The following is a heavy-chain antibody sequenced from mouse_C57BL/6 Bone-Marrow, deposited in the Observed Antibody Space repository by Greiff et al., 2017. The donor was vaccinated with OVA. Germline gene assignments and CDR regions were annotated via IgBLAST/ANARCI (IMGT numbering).Heavy chain of an antibody. CDR3: AREAPAWFAY. J-gene: IGHJ3*01. CDR1: GYIFTDYY. CDR2: INPYNGGT. V-gene: IGHV1-19*01. Sequence: EVQLQQSGPVLVKPGASVKMSCKASGYIFTDYYMNWVKQSHGKSLEWIGVINPYNGGTSYNQKFKGKATLTVDKSSSTAYMELNSLTSEDSAVYYCAREAPAWFAYWGQGTLVTVSA.